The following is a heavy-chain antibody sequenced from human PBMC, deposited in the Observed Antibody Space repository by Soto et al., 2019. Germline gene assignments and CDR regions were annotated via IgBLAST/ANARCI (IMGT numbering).Heavy chain of an antibody. CDR1: GDSMTSDDYS. Sequence: SETLSLTCTVSGDSMTSDDYSWSWIRQPPGKGLEWLGYIYRTGNTHYSPSLKSRVSISQDRSKNQFSLELTSVTAADTAVYYCARGDYQYSIDYWGQGTLVTFS. CDR2: IYRTGNT. D-gene: IGHD2-2*01. V-gene: IGHV4-30-2*01. CDR3: ARGDYQYSIDY. J-gene: IGHJ4*02.